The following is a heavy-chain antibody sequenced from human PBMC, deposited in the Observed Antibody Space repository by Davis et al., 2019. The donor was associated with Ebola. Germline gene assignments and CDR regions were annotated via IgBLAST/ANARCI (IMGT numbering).Heavy chain of an antibody. Sequence: PSETLSLTCAISGDGVSVSSGGWNWIRQSPSRGLEWLGRTYYTSKWHNDYGESVKSRITINPDTSTNQLSLQLSSVTPEDTAVYYCVRGWGRTGMGVWGQGTTVTVSS. CDR2: TYYTSKWHN. D-gene: IGHD1-26*01. J-gene: IGHJ6*02. CDR3: VRGWGRTGMGV. V-gene: IGHV6-1*01. CDR1: GDGVSVSSGG.